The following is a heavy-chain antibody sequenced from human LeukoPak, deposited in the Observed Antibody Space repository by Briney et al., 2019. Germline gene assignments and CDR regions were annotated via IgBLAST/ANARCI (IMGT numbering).Heavy chain of an antibody. Sequence: QAGGSLRLSWAPSGFTFNNYAMSWVRQAPGKGLKWVSSISGGGGTTWYVNSAKGRFTISRDNSQSTLYLQMNGLRAEDTAVYYCVRGMTAPDCWGQGSLVTVSS. V-gene: IGHV3-23*01. D-gene: IGHD2-21*02. CDR3: VRGMTAPDC. J-gene: IGHJ4*02. CDR2: ISGGGGTT. CDR1: GFTFNNYA.